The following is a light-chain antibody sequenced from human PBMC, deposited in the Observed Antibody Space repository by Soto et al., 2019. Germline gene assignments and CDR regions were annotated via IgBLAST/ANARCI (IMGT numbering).Light chain of an antibody. CDR1: QGIRNY. CDR2: AAS. V-gene: IGKV1-27*01. CDR3: QKYSSVPV. Sequence: DIQMTQSPPSLSASVRDRVTITCRASQGIRNYVAWYQQIPGKAPTLLIYAASTLLSGVPSRFSGSGSGTHFTLTINGLQPEDVATYSCQKYSSVPVFGPGTKVEIK. J-gene: IGKJ3*01.